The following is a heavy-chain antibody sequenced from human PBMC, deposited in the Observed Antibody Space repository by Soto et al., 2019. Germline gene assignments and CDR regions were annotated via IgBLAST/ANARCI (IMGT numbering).Heavy chain of an antibody. Sequence: SETLSLTCAVYGGSFSGYYWSWIRQPPGKGLEWIGEINHSGSTNYNPSLKSRVTISVDTSKNQFSLKLSSVTAADTAVYYCARGVAAADYYYGMDVWGQGTTVTVSS. D-gene: IGHD6-13*01. CDR1: GGSFSGYY. CDR3: ARGVAAADYYYGMDV. V-gene: IGHV4-34*01. CDR2: INHSGST. J-gene: IGHJ6*02.